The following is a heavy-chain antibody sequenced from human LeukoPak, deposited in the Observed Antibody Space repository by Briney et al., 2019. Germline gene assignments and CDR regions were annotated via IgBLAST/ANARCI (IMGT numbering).Heavy chain of an antibody. CDR1: GFTFSSYA. CDR2: ISGSGGST. Sequence: QPGGSLRPSCAASGFTFSSYAMSWVRQAPGKGLEWVSAISGSGGSTYYADSVKGRFTISRDNSKNTLYLQMNSLRAEDTAVYYCAKDGDENYYDSSGYYPYWGQGTLVTVSS. V-gene: IGHV3-23*01. CDR3: AKDGDENYYDSSGYYPY. D-gene: IGHD3-22*01. J-gene: IGHJ4*02.